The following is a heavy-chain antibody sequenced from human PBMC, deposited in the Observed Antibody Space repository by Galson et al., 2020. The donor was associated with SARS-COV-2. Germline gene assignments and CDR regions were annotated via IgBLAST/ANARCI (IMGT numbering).Heavy chain of an antibody. Sequence: SETLSLTCAVYGGSFSGYSWTWIRKAPGKGLEWIGEIKSGGATKYSPSLSSRVTLSVDTSRNQFSLKLTSVSVADTALYFCARGRQGVVPSPVLGLGPFYSYYYMDVWGKGTTVIVSS. V-gene: IGHV4-34*01. CDR3: ARGRQGVVPSPVLGLGPFYSYYYMDV. J-gene: IGHJ6*03. CDR1: GGSFSGYS. CDR2: IKSGGAT. D-gene: IGHD3-16*01.